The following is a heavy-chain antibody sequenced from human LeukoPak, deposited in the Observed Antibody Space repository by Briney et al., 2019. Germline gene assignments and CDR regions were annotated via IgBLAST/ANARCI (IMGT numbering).Heavy chain of an antibody. J-gene: IGHJ5*01. CDR2: IKQDGSEK. CDR1: GFTFSSYW. Sequence: GGSLRLSCAASGFTFSSYWMNWVRQAPGKGLEWVANIKQDGSEKYYVDSVKGRFTISRDNAKNSLYLQMNSLRAEDTAVYYCAKEGAYPIITYDSWGQGTLVTVSS. CDR3: AKEGAYPIITYDS. D-gene: IGHD3-10*01. V-gene: IGHV3-7*01.